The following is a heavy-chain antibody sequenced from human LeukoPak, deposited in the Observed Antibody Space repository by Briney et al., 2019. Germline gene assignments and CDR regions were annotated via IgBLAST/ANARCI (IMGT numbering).Heavy chain of an antibody. CDR3: ARRDRLEPLDV. Sequence: SSETLSLTCTVYGGSISSYYWSWIRQPPGKGLEWIGHIYYSGSTNYNPSLKSRVTISVDTSKNQFSLKLRSVTAADTAVYYCARRDRLEPLDVWGQGTTVTVSS. V-gene: IGHV4-59*08. J-gene: IGHJ6*02. D-gene: IGHD1-1*01. CDR2: IYYSGST. CDR1: GGSISSYY.